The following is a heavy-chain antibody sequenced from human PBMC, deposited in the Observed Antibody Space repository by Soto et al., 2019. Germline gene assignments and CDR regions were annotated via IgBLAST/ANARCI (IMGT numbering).Heavy chain of an antibody. D-gene: IGHD3-10*01. CDR1: GFTFNNYA. CDR3: AKTTPFGRRPGLWTNELYYYYMDV. CDR2: ISDNGDST. J-gene: IGHJ6*03. V-gene: IGHV3-23*01. Sequence: GGSLRLSCAASGFTFNNYAMSWVRQAPGKGLEWVSAISDNGDSTHYADSVKGRFTISRDNSKNTLYLQMNSLSAEDTAVYYCAKTTPFGRRPGLWTNELYYYYMDVWGKGTTVTVSS.